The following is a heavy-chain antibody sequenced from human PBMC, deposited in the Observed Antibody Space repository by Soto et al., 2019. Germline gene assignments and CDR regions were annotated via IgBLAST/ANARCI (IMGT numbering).Heavy chain of an antibody. CDR2: IYYSGST. J-gene: IGHJ3*02. Sequence: SETLSLTCTVSGDSISSGDYYWSWIRQPPGKGLEWIGYIYYSGSTNYNPSLKSRATISVDTSKNQFTLKLSSVTAADTAVYYCARVPWQWLGGYAFDIWGQGTMVTVSS. D-gene: IGHD6-19*01. CDR1: GDSISSGDYY. CDR3: ARVPWQWLGGYAFDI. V-gene: IGHV4-61*08.